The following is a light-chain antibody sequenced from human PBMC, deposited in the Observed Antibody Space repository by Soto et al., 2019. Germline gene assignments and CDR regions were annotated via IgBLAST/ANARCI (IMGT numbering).Light chain of an antibody. V-gene: IGKV1-39*01. CDR1: QSISIY. CDR2: GAS. Sequence: DIQMTKSPSSLSASIGDRVTITCRASQSISIYLNWYQQKPGKAPKSLIYGASSLQSGVPSRCSGSGSVTDFTFTISNLQPEDFATNYCQHRSSIPVTFGQGTKVEIK. CDR3: QHRSSIPVT. J-gene: IGKJ1*01.